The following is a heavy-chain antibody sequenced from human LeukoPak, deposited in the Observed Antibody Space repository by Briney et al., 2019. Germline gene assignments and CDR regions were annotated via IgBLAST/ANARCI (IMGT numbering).Heavy chain of an antibody. CDR1: GFTFSSYE. V-gene: IGHV3-48*03. CDR3: ARRLRRNYFDY. Sequence: GSLRLSCAASGFTFSSYEMNWVRQAPGKGLEWVSYISSSGSTIYYADSVKGRFTISRDNAKNSLYLQMNSLRAEDTAVYYCARRLRRNYFDYWGQGTLVTVSS. D-gene: IGHD4-17*01. J-gene: IGHJ4*02. CDR2: ISSSGSTI.